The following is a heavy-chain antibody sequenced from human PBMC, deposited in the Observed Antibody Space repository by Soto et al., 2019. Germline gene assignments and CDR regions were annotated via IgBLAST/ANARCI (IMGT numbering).Heavy chain of an antibody. CDR3: ARDVYSSSRYFDY. J-gene: IGHJ4*02. CDR2: ISSSSSYI. D-gene: IGHD6-6*01. CDR1: GFTFSSYS. Sequence: EVQLVESGGGLVTPGGSLRLSCAASGFTFSSYSMNCVRQAPGKGLEWVSSISSSSSYIYYVDSVKGRFTISRDNAENSLYLQMNSPRAEDTAVYYCARDVYSSSRYFDYWGQGTLVTVSS. V-gene: IGHV3-21*01.